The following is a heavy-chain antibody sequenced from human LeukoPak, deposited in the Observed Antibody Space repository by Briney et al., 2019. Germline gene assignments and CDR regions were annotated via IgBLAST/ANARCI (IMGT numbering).Heavy chain of an antibody. CDR1: GFTFSSYG. D-gene: IGHD5-12*01. CDR3: AKEGYSGYAFFDY. CDR2: LWYDGSNE. V-gene: IGHV3-33*06. J-gene: IGHJ4*02. Sequence: GRSLRLSCAASGFTFSSYGMHWVRQAPGKGLEWVAGLWYDGSNEYYADSVKGRFTISRDNSKNTLFLQTNSLRDEDTAVYYCAKEGYSGYAFFDYWGQGTLVTVSS.